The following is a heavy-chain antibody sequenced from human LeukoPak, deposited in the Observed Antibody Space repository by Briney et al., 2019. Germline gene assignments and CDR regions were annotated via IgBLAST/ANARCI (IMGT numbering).Heavy chain of an antibody. CDR3: ARGGYSSGWYQGEDYYYGMDV. V-gene: IGHV1-69*13. CDR2: IIPIFGTA. D-gene: IGHD6-19*01. CDR1: GGTFSSYA. Sequence: ASVKVSCKASGGTFSSYAISWVRQAPGQGLEWMGGIIPIFGTANYAQKFQGRVTITADESTSTVYMELSSLRSEGTAVYYCARGGYSSGWYQGEDYYYGMDVWGQGTTVTVSS. J-gene: IGHJ6*02.